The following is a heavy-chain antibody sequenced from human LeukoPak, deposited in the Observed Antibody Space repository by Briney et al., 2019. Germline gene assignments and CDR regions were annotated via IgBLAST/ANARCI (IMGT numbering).Heavy chain of an antibody. CDR2: ISAYNGNT. CDR3: ARHGYDSSGYWVDY. D-gene: IGHD3-22*01. Sequence: ASVKVSCKASGYTFTSYGISWVRQAPGQGLEWMGWISAYNGNTNYAQKFQGRVTMTRDTSISTAYMELSRLRSDDTAVYYCARHGYDSSGYWVDYWGQGTLVTVSS. J-gene: IGHJ4*02. V-gene: IGHV1-18*01. CDR1: GYTFTSYG.